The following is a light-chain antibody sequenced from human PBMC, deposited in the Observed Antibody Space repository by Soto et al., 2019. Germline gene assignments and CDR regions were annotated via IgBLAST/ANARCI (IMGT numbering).Light chain of an antibody. V-gene: IGKV4-1*01. CDR2: WAS. CDR1: QSVLYSGANKNY. J-gene: IGKJ2*01. CDR3: QQYYTTPYT. Sequence: DIVMTQSPDSLAVSLGERATINCKSGQSVLYSGANKNYLAWFQQKPGQPPRLLIYWASTRESGVPDRFSGSESGTDFTLTISSLQAEDVAVYYCQQYYTTPYTFGQGTKLVIK.